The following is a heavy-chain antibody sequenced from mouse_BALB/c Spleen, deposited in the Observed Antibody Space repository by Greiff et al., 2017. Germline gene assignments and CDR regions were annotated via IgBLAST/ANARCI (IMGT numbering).Heavy chain of an antibody. CDR3: ASSTATWFAY. V-gene: IGHV5-17*02. J-gene: IGHJ3*01. CDR2: ISSGSSTI. Sequence: EVKVVESGGGLVQPGGSRKLSCAASGFTFSSFGMHWVRQAPEKGLEWVAYISSGSSTIYYADTVKGRFTISRDNPKNTLFLQMTSLRSEDTAMYYCASSTATWFAYWGQGTLVTVSA. CDR1: GFTFSSFG. D-gene: IGHD1-2*01.